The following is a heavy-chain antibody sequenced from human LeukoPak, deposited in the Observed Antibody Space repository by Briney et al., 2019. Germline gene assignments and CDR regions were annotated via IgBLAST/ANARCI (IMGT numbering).Heavy chain of an antibody. J-gene: IGHJ4*02. Sequence: GGSLRLSCAASGFSFSSYWMSWVRQAPGKGLGWVANIKQDGSDKYYVDSVKGRFTISRDNAKNSLYLQMNSLRAEDTAVYYCATSSDSSGCDWGQGTLVTVSS. V-gene: IGHV3-7*01. CDR3: ATSSDSSGCD. D-gene: IGHD3-22*01. CDR2: IKQDGSDK. CDR1: GFSFSSYW.